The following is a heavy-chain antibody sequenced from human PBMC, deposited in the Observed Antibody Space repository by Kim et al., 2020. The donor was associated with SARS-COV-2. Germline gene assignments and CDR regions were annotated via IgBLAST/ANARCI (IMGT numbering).Heavy chain of an antibody. Sequence: SETLSLTCTVSGGSISSSSYYWGWIRQPPGKGLEWIGSIYYSGSTYYNPSLKSRVTISVDTSKNQFSLKLSSVTAADTAVYYCARHLTATSPAPARTYNWFDPWGQGTLVTVSS. CDR2: IYYSGST. CDR3: ARHLTATSPAPARTYNWFDP. V-gene: IGHV4-39*01. CDR1: GGSISSSSYY. D-gene: IGHD2-2*01. J-gene: IGHJ5*02.